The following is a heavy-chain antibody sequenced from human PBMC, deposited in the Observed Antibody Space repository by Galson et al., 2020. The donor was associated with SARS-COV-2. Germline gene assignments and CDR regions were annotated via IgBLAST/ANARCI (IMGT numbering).Heavy chain of an antibody. CDR3: AREDFYGSGSSDY. D-gene: IGHD3-10*01. J-gene: IGHJ4*02. Sequence: GESLKISCAASGFTFSSYGMHWVRQAPGKGLEWVALISYDGSNKYYADSVKGRFTISRDNFKNTRYLQMESLRAEDTAVYYCAREDFYGSGSSDYWGQGTLVTVSS. CDR1: GFTFSSYG. CDR2: ISYDGSNK. V-gene: IGHV3-30*03.